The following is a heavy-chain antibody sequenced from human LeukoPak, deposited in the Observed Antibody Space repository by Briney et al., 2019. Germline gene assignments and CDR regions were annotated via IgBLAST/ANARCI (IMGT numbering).Heavy chain of an antibody. CDR1: GGTFSSYA. D-gene: IGHD6-13*01. J-gene: IGHJ5*02. V-gene: IGHV1-69*01. Sequence: SGKVSCKASGGTFSSYAISWVRQAPGEGREWMGGIIPIVGTAKYAKKLQGRVTITADQSTSTASMELCSLRSEDTAVYYCAKTAGIAAAGAFDPWGQGTLVTVSS. CDR3: AKTAGIAAAGAFDP. CDR2: IIPIVGTA.